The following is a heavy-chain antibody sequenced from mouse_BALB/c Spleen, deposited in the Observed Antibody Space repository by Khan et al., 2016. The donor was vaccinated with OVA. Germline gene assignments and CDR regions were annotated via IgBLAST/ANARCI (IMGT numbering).Heavy chain of an antibody. V-gene: IGHV2-6-2*01. CDR1: GFNLTSYY. J-gene: IGHJ4*01. CDR3: ARHQFPRSMDS. Sequence: QVQLKQSGPDLVAPSQSLSITCTASGFNLTSYYIHWVRQPPGQGLEWLVVIWRDGRTTYNSALKARLSISNDNFKSQVFLKINSLQTDDTAMYYCARHQFPRSMDSWGQGTSVTVSS. CDR2: IWRDGRT.